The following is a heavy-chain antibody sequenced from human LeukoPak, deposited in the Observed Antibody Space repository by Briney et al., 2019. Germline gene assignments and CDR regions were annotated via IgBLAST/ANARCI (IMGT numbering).Heavy chain of an antibody. V-gene: IGHV4-4*07. CDR1: GGSISSYY. D-gene: IGHD6-19*01. CDR2: IYTSGST. CDR3: ARDVGTSGWYTFDY. J-gene: IGHJ4*02. Sequence: SETLSLTCTVSGGSISSYYWSWIRQPAGKGLEWIGRIYTSGSTNHNPSLKSRVTMSVDTSKNQFSLQLNSVTPDDTAVYYCARDVGTSGWYTFDYWGQGTLVTVSS.